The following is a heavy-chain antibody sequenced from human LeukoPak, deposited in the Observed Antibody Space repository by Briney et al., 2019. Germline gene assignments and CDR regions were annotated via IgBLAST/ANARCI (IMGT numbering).Heavy chain of an antibody. CDR1: GGTFSSYA. D-gene: IGHD5-12*01. CDR2: INPNSGGT. CDR3: ARMLNGAYDV. J-gene: IGHJ4*02. Sequence: ASVKVSCKASGGTFSSYALSWVRQAPGQGLEWMGWINPNSGGTNYAQNFQGRVTMTRDTSFSTAYMEVSRLRSDDTAVYYCARMLNGAYDVWGQGTLVTVSS. V-gene: IGHV1-2*02.